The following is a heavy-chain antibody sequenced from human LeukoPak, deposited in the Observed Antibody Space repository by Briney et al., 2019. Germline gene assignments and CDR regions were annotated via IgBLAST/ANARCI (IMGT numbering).Heavy chain of an antibody. D-gene: IGHD3-16*01. J-gene: IGHJ6*02. V-gene: IGHV4-59*01. CDR2: IYYTGST. Sequence: SEILSLTCTVSGGSIRGYYWAWIRQPPGKGLEWIGYIYYTGSTDYNPSLKSRVTISVDTSKNQFSLKLSSVSAADTAVYYCARSKGAHYYYYGMDVWGQGTTVTVSS. CDR1: GGSIRGYY. CDR3: ARSKGAHYYYYGMDV.